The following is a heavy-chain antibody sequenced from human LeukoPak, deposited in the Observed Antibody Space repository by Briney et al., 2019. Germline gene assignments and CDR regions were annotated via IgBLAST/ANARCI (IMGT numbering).Heavy chain of an antibody. Sequence: SETLSLTCTVSGVSISSSSYYWGWIRPPPGKGLEWIGSIYYSGSTYYNPSLKSRVTISVDTSKNQFSLKLSSVTAADTAVYYCARREHGYMFYFDYWGQGTLVTVSS. D-gene: IGHD5-24*01. CDR1: GVSISSSSYY. CDR2: IYYSGST. J-gene: IGHJ4*02. V-gene: IGHV4-39*01. CDR3: ARREHGYMFYFDY.